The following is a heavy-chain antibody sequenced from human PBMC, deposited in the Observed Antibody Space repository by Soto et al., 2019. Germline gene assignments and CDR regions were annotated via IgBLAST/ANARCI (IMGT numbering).Heavy chain of an antibody. Sequence: SVKVSCKASGYTFTSYGISWVRQAPGQGLEWMGWISAYNGNTNYAQKLQGRVTMTTDTSTSTAYMELRSLRSDDTAVYYCARGPFGVVVPAAMVVDYYYGMDVWGQGTTVTVSS. CDR3: ARGPFGVVVPAAMVVDYYYGMDV. J-gene: IGHJ6*02. CDR1: GYTFTSYG. D-gene: IGHD2-2*01. V-gene: IGHV1-18*01. CDR2: ISAYNGNT.